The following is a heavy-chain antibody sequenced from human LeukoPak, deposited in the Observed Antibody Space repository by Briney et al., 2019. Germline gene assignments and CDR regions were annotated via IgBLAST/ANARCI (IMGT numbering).Heavy chain of an antibody. CDR1: GYTFTGYY. CDR2: INPNSDGT. V-gene: IGHV1-2*02. J-gene: IGHJ4*02. CDR3: ARGSVYIVPTMVPVLSFDY. D-gene: IGHD5-12*01. Sequence: ASVKVSCKGSGYTFTGYYMHWVRQAPGQGLEWMGWINPNSDGTNYAQNFQGRVTMIRDTSISTAYMELSSLRSDDTAVYYCARGSVYIVPTMVPVLSFDYWGQGTLVTVSS.